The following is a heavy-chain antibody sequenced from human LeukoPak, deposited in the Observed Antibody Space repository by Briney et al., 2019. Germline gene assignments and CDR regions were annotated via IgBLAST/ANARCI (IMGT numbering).Heavy chain of an antibody. V-gene: IGHV4-31*03. D-gene: IGHD3-22*01. J-gene: IGHJ1*01. CDR1: GGSISSGGYY. CDR3: ARDYYDSSGYYFFQY. Sequence: SETLSLTCIVSGGSISSGGYYWSWIRQHPGKGLEWIGYIYYSGNTYYNPSLKSRITISVDTSKNQFSLKLSSVTAADTAVYYCARDYYDSSGYYFFQYWGQGTLVTVSS. CDR2: IYYSGNT.